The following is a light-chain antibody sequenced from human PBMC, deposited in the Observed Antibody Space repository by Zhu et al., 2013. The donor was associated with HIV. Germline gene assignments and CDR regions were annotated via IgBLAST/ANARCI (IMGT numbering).Light chain of an antibody. J-gene: IGKJ2*01. CDR1: QSISVN. Sequence: IMMTQFPDTMYMSPGERVTLSCRASQSISVNLAWYQQKPGQAPRLLIYGASIRATGIPDRFSGGGSGTDFTLTISRLEPEDFALYYCQQFGSSPRYTFGQGTKLEI. CDR2: GAS. CDR3: QQFGSSPRYT. V-gene: IGKV3-20*01.